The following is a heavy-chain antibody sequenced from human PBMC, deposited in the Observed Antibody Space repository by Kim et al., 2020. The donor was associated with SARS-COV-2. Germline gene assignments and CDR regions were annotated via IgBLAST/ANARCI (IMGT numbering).Heavy chain of an antibody. CDR3: ARHLEPTRNYYFDY. J-gene: IGHJ4*02. V-gene: IGHV4-59*08. Sequence: SETLSLTCTVSGGSISSYYWSWIRQPPGKGLEWIGYIYYSGSTNYNPSLKSRVTISVDTSKNQFSLKLSSVTAADTAVYYCARHLEPTRNYYFDYWGQGTLVTVSS. CDR2: IYYSGST. CDR1: GGSISSYY.